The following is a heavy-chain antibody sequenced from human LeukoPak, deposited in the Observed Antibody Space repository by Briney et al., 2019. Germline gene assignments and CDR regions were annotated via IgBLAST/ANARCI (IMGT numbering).Heavy chain of an antibody. J-gene: IGHJ4*02. D-gene: IGHD3-10*02. Sequence: SETLSLTCAVYGGSFSGYYWSLIRQPPGKGLEWIGEINHSGSTNYNPSLKSRVTISVDTSKNQFSLKLSSVTAADTAVYYCARGLFGELTPYYFDYWGQGTLVTVSS. CDR2: INHSGST. V-gene: IGHV4-34*01. CDR3: ARGLFGELTPYYFDY. CDR1: GGSFSGYY.